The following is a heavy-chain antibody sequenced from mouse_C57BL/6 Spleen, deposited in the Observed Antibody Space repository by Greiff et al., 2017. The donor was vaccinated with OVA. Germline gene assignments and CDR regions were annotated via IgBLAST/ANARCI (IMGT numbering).Heavy chain of an antibody. D-gene: IGHD2-2*01. CDR2: ISSGGDYI. CDR1: GFTFSSYA. V-gene: IGHV5-9-1*02. J-gene: IGHJ1*03. Sequence: EVKLVESGEGLVKPGGSLKLSCAASGFTFSSYAMSWVRQTPEKRLECVAYISSGGDYIYYADTVKGRFTISRDNARNTLYLQMSSLKSEDIAMYYCTRGSTMVKAYFDVWGTGTTVTVSS. CDR3: TRGSTMVKAYFDV.